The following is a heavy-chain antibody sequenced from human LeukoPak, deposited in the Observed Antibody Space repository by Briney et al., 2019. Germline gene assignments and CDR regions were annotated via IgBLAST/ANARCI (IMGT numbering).Heavy chain of an antibody. CDR1: GFAFSSYG. D-gene: IGHD3-22*01. CDR2: ISYDGSNK. V-gene: IGHV3-30*18. CDR3: AKDLDPHYYDSSGYRGLFDY. J-gene: IGHJ4*02. Sequence: GGSLRLSCAASGFAFSSYGMHWVRQAPGKGLEWVAVISYDGSNKYYADSVKGRFTISRDNSKNTLYLQMNSLRAEDTAVYYCAKDLDPHYYDSSGYRGLFDYWGQGTLVTVSS.